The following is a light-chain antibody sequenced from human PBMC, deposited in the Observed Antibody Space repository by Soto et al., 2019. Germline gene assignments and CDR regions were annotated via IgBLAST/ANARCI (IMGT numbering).Light chain of an antibody. J-gene: IGKJ1*01. CDR2: KAS. Sequence: DIQMTQSPSTLSASVGDRVTITCRASQSISSWLAWYQQKPGKAPKLRIYKASSLESGVPSRFSGSGSGTEFTLTISSLQPDDFATYYCQQYNSYSLRTFGQGTKVEIK. V-gene: IGKV1-5*03. CDR1: QSISSW. CDR3: QQYNSYSLRT.